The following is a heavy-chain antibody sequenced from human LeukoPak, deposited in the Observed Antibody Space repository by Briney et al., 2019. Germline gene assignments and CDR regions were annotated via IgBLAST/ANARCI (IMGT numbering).Heavy chain of an antibody. J-gene: IGHJ4*02. V-gene: IGHV4-59*01. CDR2: VYYSGNT. CDR3: ARGPSSGYSYG. Sequence: SETLSLTCTVSGGSISSYYWSWIRQPPGKGLEWIGYVYYSGNTNYNPSLKSRVTISVDTSKNQFSPNLSSVTAVDTAVYYCARGPSSGYSYGWGQGTLVTVSS. CDR1: GGSISSYY. D-gene: IGHD5-18*01.